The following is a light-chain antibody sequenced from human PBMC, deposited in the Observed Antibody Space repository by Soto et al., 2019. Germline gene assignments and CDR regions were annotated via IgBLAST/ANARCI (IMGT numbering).Light chain of an antibody. V-gene: IGKV3-15*01. J-gene: IGKJ4*01. CDR2: GAS. CDR3: QQHKSYPVT. CDR1: QSVSSN. Sequence: EIVMTQSPATLSVSPGERATLSCRASQSVSSNLAWYQQKPGRAPRLLIHGASTRATGVPARFSGSGSGTEFTLTISSLQPDDSGSYYCQQHKSYPVTFGGGTKVDIK.